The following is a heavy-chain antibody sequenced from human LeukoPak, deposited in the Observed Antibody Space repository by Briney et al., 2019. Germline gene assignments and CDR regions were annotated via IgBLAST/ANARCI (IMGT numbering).Heavy chain of an antibody. CDR2: IYDSGTT. J-gene: IGHJ5*02. D-gene: IGHD1-1*01. Sequence: SGTLSLTCTVSGGSISGYYWSWVRQPPGKGLEWIGYIYDSGTTNYNPSLKSRVTISEDTSKNQFSLKLTSVTAADTAVYYCAKKVESKWFDPWGQGTLVTVPS. CDR3: AKKVESKWFDP. CDR1: GGSISGYY. V-gene: IGHV4-59*01.